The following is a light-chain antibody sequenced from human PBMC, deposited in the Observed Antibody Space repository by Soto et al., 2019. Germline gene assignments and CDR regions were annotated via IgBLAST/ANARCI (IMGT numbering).Light chain of an antibody. CDR1: QSVSSSY. V-gene: IGKV3-20*01. Sequence: EVVFTQSPGTLSLSPGERATLSCRASQSVSSSYLTWYQQKSGQSPRLLIYGASSRATDIPERFSGSGSGTEFTLTITTQKTEDFAVYYSSHDDSSPRTFGQGNKVEI. CDR2: GAS. CDR3: SHDDSSPRT. J-gene: IGKJ1*01.